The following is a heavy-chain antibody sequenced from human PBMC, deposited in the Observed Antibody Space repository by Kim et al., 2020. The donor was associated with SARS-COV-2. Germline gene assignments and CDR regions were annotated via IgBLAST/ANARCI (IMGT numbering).Heavy chain of an antibody. CDR3: AKEYWSGYYSIYYYGMDV. CDR2: ISGDGGST. D-gene: IGHD3-3*01. Sequence: GGSLRLSCAASGFTFDDYAMHWVRQAPGKGLEWVSLISGDGGSTYYADSVKGRFTISRDNSKNSLYLQMNSLRTEDTALYYCAKEYWSGYYSIYYYGMDVWGQGTTGTVSS. CDR1: GFTFDDYA. J-gene: IGHJ6*02. V-gene: IGHV3-43*02.